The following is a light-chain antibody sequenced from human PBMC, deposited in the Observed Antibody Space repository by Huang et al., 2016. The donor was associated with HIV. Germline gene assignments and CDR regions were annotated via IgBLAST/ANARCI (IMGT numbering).Light chain of an antibody. J-gene: IGKJ2*01. Sequence: DIVLTQSPDFQSVTPKEKVTITCRASQSIGNSLPWYQQKPGQSPSLLIKYASQSISGVPSRVSGSGFGTDFTLTINSLESEDAATYYCHQSRSFPYTFGQGTRLEIK. CDR1: QSIGNS. CDR3: HQSRSFPYT. CDR2: YAS. V-gene: IGKV6-21*02.